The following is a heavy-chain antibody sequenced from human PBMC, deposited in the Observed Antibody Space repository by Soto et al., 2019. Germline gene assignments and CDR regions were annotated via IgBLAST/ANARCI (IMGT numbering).Heavy chain of an antibody. Sequence: GGSLRLSCVVSGFIFSSYGMHWVRQAPGKGLEWVAAISYHGNDKYYADSVKGRFTVSRDNSNNILYLQLSGLRSEDTAVYYCARCPLKQIQLFDFWGQGTLDTGSS. D-gene: IGHD5-18*01. CDR1: GFIFSSYG. CDR2: ISYHGNDK. J-gene: IGHJ4*02. CDR3: ARCPLKQIQLFDF. V-gene: IGHV3-30*03.